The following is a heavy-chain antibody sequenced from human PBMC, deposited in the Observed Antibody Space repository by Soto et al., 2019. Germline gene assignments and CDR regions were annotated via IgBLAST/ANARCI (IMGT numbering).Heavy chain of an antibody. V-gene: IGHV4-31*03. CDR3: ATYDILTGYQDV. Sequence: SETLSLTCTVSGGSISSGGYYWSWIRQHPGKGLEWIGYIYYSGSTYYNPSLKSRVTISVDTSKNQFSMKLSSVTAADTAVYYCATYDILTGYQDVWGQGTMVTVSS. CDR2: IYYSGST. J-gene: IGHJ6*02. D-gene: IGHD3-9*01. CDR1: GGSISSGGYY.